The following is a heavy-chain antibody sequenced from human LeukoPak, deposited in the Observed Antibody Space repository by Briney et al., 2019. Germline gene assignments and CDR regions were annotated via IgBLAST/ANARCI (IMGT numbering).Heavy chain of an antibody. D-gene: IGHD6-19*01. CDR3: AKDLLGQWPTVFDY. CDR2: ISSSSSTI. CDR1: GFTFSSYS. V-gene: IGHV3-48*04. J-gene: IGHJ4*02. Sequence: PGGSLRLSCAASGFTFSSYSMNWVRQAPGKGLEWVSYISSSSSTIYYADSVKGRFTISRDNAKNSLYLQMNSLRAEDTAMYYCAKDLLGQWPTVFDYWGQGTLVTVSS.